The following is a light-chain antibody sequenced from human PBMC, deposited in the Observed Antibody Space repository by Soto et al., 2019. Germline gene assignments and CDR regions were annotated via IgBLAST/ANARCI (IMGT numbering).Light chain of an antibody. V-gene: IGLV1-44*01. CDR2: SNN. CDR1: SSNIGGNT. CDR3: AAWYESLNGLV. Sequence: QSVLTQPPSASGTPGQRVPISCSGSSSNIGGNTVNWYQPLPQTAPKLLIYSNNQRPSGVPDRFSGSKSVTSDSLAISGLQSEDESYYYCAAWYESLNGLVFGGGTKLTVL. J-gene: IGLJ2*01.